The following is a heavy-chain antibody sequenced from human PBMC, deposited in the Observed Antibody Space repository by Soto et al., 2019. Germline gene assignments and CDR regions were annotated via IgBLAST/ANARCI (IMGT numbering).Heavy chain of an antibody. CDR1: GFTFSSYS. CDR3: AREDDSSGYPAGGYFDY. CDR2: ISSSSSTI. J-gene: IGHJ4*02. Sequence: PGGSLRLSCAASGFTFSSYSMDWVRQAPGKGLEWVSYISSSSSTIYYADSVKGRFTISRDNAKNSLYLQMNSLRDEDTAVYYCAREDDSSGYPAGGYFDYWGQGTLVTVSS. D-gene: IGHD3-22*01. V-gene: IGHV3-48*02.